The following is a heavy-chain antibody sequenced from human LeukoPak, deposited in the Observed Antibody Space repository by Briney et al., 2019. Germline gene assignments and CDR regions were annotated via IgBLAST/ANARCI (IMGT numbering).Heavy chain of an antibody. CDR3: ARGRNYYDSSGYWNWFDP. V-gene: IGHV4-30-4*07. D-gene: IGHD3-22*01. CDR1: GGSISSGGYS. J-gene: IGHJ5*02. CDR2: IYYSGST. Sequence: SQTLSLTCAVSGGSISSGGYSWSWIRQPPGKGLEWIGYIYYSGSTYYNPSLKSRVTISVDTSKNQFSLKLSSVTAADTAVYYCARGRNYYDSSGYWNWFDPWGQGTLVTVSS.